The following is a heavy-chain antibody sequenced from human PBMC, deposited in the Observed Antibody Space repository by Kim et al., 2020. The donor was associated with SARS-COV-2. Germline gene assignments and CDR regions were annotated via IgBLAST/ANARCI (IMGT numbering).Heavy chain of an antibody. V-gene: IGHV4-34*01. Sequence: SETLSLTCAVYGGSFSGYYWSWIRQPPGKGLEWIGEINNSGSTNYNPSLKSRVTISVDTSKNQFSLKLSSVTAADTAVYYCAIHRWYYYDSSGYFPFDYWGQGTLVTVSS. D-gene: IGHD3-22*01. CDR2: INNSGST. CDR3: AIHRWYYYDSSGYFPFDY. CDR1: GGSFSGYY. J-gene: IGHJ4*02.